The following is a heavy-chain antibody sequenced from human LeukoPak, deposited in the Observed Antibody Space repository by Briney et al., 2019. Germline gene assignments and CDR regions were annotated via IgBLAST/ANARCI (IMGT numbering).Heavy chain of an antibody. CDR1: GFTFSSYT. J-gene: IGHJ3*02. CDR3: AKEGDYYGSGSYRDGFDI. CDR2: ISSGSSYI. Sequence: GGSLRLSCAASGFTFSSYTMNWVRQAPGKGLEWVSIISSGSSYIHYADSVKGRFTISRDSFKNTLYLQMNSLRPEDTAVYYCAKEGDYYGSGSYRDGFDIWGQGTRAAVSS. V-gene: IGHV3-21*01. D-gene: IGHD3-10*01.